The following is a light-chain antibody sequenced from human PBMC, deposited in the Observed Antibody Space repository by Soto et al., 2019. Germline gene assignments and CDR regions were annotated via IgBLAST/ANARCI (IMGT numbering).Light chain of an antibody. CDR1: QTVRNN. V-gene: IGKV3-15*01. CDR3: QQYNNWPT. CDR2: DAS. J-gene: IGKJ1*01. Sequence: EFVLTQSPGTLSFSPGERATLSCRASQTVRNNYLAWYQQKPGQAPRLLIYDASTRATGIPARFSGSGSGTEFTLTVSSLQSEDFAVYYCQQYNNWPTFGQGTKVDI.